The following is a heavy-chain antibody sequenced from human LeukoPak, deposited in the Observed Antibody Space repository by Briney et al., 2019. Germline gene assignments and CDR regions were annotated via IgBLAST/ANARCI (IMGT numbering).Heavy chain of an antibody. CDR2: INHSGST. CDR1: GGSFSGYY. D-gene: IGHD4-23*01. J-gene: IGHJ4*02. V-gene: IGHV4-34*01. Sequence: SETLSLTCAVYGGSFSGYYWSWIRQPPGKGLEWIGEINHSGSTNYNPSLKSRVTISVDTSKNQFSLKLSSVTAADTAVYYCARHGSDDYGGNSGYDYWGQGTLVTVSS. CDR3: ARHGSDDYGGNSGYDY.